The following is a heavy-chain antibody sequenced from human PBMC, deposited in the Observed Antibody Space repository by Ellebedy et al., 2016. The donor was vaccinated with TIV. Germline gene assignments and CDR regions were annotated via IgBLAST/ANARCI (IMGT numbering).Heavy chain of an antibody. Sequence: PGGSLRLSCQGSGYSFTTYWIAWVRQQPGKGLEWMGIIYPGDSETRYSPSFRGQVTISADRSTTTAYLQWSSLKASDSAIYYCARSIDSTGEDAFDLWGQGTMVTV. CDR3: ARSIDSTGEDAFDL. V-gene: IGHV5-51*01. CDR1: GYSFTTYW. D-gene: IGHD7-27*01. J-gene: IGHJ3*01. CDR2: IYPGDSET.